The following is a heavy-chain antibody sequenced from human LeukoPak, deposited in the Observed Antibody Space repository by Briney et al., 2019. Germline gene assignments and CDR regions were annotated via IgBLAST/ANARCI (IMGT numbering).Heavy chain of an antibody. CDR3: ARLRGGDGYNTYYFDY. J-gene: IGHJ4*02. D-gene: IGHD5-24*01. CDR2: IYPGDSDT. V-gene: IGHV5-51*01. CDR1: GYSFTTYW. Sequence: GESLKISCKGSGYSFTTYWIAWVRQMPGKGLECMGIIYPGDSDTTYSPSFQGQVTISADRSISTAYLQWSSLKASDTAMYYCARLRGGDGYNTYYFDYWGQGTLVTVSS.